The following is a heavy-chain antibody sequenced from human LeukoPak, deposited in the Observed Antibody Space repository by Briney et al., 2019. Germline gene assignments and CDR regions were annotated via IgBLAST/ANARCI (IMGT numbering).Heavy chain of an antibody. Sequence: GGSLRLSCAASGFTFSSYAMHWVRQAPGKGLEWVAVISYDGSNKYYADSVKGRFTISRDNSKNTLYLQMNSLRAEDTAVYYCARDLDTAMVPFDYWGQGTLVTVSS. J-gene: IGHJ4*02. V-gene: IGHV3-30-3*01. CDR3: ARDLDTAMVPFDY. CDR1: GFTFSSYA. D-gene: IGHD5-18*01. CDR2: ISYDGSNK.